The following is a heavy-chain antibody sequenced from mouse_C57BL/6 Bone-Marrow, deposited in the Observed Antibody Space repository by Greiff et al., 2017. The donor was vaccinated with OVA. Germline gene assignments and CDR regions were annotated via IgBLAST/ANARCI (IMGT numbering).Heavy chain of an antibody. J-gene: IGHJ4*01. CDR1: GYTFTDYY. CDR3: ARGDGLPYYYAMDY. V-gene: IGHV1-26*01. CDR2: INPNNGGT. D-gene: IGHD1-2*01. Sequence: EVQLQQSGPELVKPGASVKISCKASGYTFTDYYMNWVKQSHGKSLEWIGDINPNNGGTSYNQKFKGKATLTVDKSSSTAYMELRSLTSEDSAVYYCARGDGLPYYYAMDYWGQGTSVTVSS.